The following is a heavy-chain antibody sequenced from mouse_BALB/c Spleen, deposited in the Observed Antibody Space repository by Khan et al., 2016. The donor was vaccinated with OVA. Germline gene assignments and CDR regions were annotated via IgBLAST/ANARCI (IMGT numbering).Heavy chain of an antibody. D-gene: IGHD2-4*01. CDR1: GFTFSNFG. V-gene: IGHV5-17*02. CDR2: ISSGSATI. CDR3: ARSLITTWYFDV. Sequence: EVELVESGGGLVQPGGSRKLSCAASGFTFSNFGMHWVHQAPEKGLEWVAYISSGSATIYYADTVKGRFTISRDNPKNTLFLQMTSLRSEDTAIYYCARSLITTWYFDVWGAGTTVTVSS. J-gene: IGHJ1*01.